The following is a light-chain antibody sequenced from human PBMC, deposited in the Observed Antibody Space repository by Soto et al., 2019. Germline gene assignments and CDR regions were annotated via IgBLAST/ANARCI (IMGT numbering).Light chain of an antibody. J-gene: IGKJ5*01. CDR1: QNIERW. CDR2: DVS. Sequence: DIQMTQSPSTLSAPVGDRDTIPCRASQNIERWLAWYQQKPGKAPKLLLYDVSSLESGVPSRFSGSGSGTEFTLTISSLQPDDFATYYCQQYNSYSYTLGQGTRLEIK. CDR3: QQYNSYSYT. V-gene: IGKV1-5*01.